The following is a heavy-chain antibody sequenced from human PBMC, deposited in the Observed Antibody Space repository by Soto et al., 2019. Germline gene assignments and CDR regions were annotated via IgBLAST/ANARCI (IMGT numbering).Heavy chain of an antibody. J-gene: IGHJ2*01. CDR1: GLTCRGHG. Sequence: GGPMRLSCSAAGLTCRGHGMHRVLQATGKGLEWVAVITYDGSNKYYADSVKGRFTISRDNSKDTLYLQMNSLRTEDTAVYYCARPLWRDDYNWGYFDLWGRGTLVSVSS. D-gene: IGHD4-4*01. V-gene: IGHV3-30-3*01. CDR2: ITYDGSNK. CDR3: ARPLWRDDYNWGYFDL.